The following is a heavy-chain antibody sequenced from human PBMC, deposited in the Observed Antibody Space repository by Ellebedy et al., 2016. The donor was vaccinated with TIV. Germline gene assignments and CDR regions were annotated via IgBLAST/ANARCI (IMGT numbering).Heavy chain of an antibody. J-gene: IGHJ4*02. CDR1: GFTFSSYG. CDR3: LRDIVS. Sequence: GGSLRLXXAASGFTFSSYGMHWVRQAPGKGLEWVAVISYDGSNKYYADSVKGRFTISRDNSKNTLYLQMNSLRAEDTAVYYCLRDIVSWGQGTLVTVSS. CDR2: ISYDGSNK. V-gene: IGHV3-30*03.